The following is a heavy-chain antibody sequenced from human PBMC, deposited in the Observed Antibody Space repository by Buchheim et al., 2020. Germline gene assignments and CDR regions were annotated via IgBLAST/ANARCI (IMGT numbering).Heavy chain of an antibody. V-gene: IGHV1-46*03. CDR3: ASANSALYGSGSYHYYYGMDV. Sequence: QVQLVQSGAEVKKPGASVKVSCKASGYTFTSYYMNWVRQAPGQGLEWMGIINPSGGSTSYAQKFQGRVTMTRDTSTSTVYMELSSLRSEDTAVYYCASANSALYGSGSYHYYYGMDVWGQGTT. J-gene: IGHJ6*02. D-gene: IGHD3-10*01. CDR2: INPSGGST. CDR1: GYTFTSYY.